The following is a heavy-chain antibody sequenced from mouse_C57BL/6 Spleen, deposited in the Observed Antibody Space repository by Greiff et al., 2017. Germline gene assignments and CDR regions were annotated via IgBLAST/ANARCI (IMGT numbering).Heavy chain of an antibody. CDR1: GFTFRDYG. J-gene: IGHJ2*01. CDR3: ARPGDVNYYFDY. CDR2: ISSGSSTI. D-gene: IGHD3-3*01. V-gene: IGHV5-17*01. Sequence: EVQVVESGGGLVKPGGSLKLSCAASGFTFRDYGMHWVRQAPETGLEWVAYISSGSSTIYYAAPVHGPFTLSRDNAKNTLFLQMTSLRAEDTAMDYCARPGDVNYYFDYWGQGTTLTVSS.